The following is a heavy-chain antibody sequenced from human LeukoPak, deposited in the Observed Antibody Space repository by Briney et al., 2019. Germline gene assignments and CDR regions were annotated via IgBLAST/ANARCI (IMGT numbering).Heavy chain of an antibody. V-gene: IGHV1-69*13. CDR1: GGTFTRYG. CDR3: ARVFRLDNSGYLSH. Sequence: SVKVSCKASGGTFTRYGISWVRQAPGQGLEWMGGFVPLFGTADYAPKFQGRVTITADESTSTAYMEMSSLRFDDTAVYYCARVFRLDNSGYLSHWGQGTLVTVSS. CDR2: FVPLFGTA. J-gene: IGHJ4*02. D-gene: IGHD3-22*01.